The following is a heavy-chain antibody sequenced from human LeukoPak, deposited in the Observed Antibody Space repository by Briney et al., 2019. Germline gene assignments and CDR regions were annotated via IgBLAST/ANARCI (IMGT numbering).Heavy chain of an antibody. CDR1: GFTFSSYA. Sequence: GGSLRLSCAASGFTFSSYAMSWVRQAPGKGLEWVSAISGSGGSTYYADSVKGRFTISRDNSKNTLCLQMNSLRAEDTAVYYCAKDPHVPAPSSYNWFDPWGQGTLVTVSS. CDR3: AKDPHVPAPSSYNWFDP. J-gene: IGHJ5*02. V-gene: IGHV3-23*01. CDR2: ISGSGGST. D-gene: IGHD2-2*01.